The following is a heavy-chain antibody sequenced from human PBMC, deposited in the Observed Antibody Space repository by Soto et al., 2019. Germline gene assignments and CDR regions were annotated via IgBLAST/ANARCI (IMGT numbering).Heavy chain of an antibody. Sequence: QVQLVQSGAEVKKPGASVKVSCKASGYTCTSYDNNWVRQATGQGLEWMGWMNPHSGNTGYAQKFQGRVTMTRNTSISTAYMELSSLRSEDTAVYYWARGQVTGIALWGQGTLVNVSS. CDR3: ARGQVTGIAL. D-gene: IGHD1-20*01. V-gene: IGHV1-8*01. J-gene: IGHJ5*02. CDR2: MNPHSGNT. CDR1: GYTCTSYD.